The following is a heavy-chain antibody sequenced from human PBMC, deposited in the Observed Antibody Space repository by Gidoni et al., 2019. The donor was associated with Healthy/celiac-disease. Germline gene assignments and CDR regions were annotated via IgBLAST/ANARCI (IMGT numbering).Heavy chain of an antibody. CDR3: ARDGGDGSGSYFLFDL. D-gene: IGHD3-10*01. CDR1: VFTFSSYA. Sequence: QLQLVASVGGVVHPGSSLRLSCAASVFTFSSYAMHWVRQAPGKGLEWVAVISYDGSNKYYADSVKGRFTISRENDKNKMYLQMNSLRAEDTDVYYWARDGGDGSGSYFLFDLWGRGTLVTVSS. J-gene: IGHJ2*01. CDR2: ISYDGSNK. V-gene: IGHV3-30*04.